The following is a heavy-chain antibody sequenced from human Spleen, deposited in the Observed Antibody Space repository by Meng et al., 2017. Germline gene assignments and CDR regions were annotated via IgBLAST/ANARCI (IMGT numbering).Heavy chain of an antibody. CDR3: AKEGIPDALDI. Sequence: GGSLRLSCAVSGFAFDDYAVHWVRQAPGKGLEWVSGISWNSGNIGYADSVEGRFTISRDAAKQSLYLQMNSLRVEDTALYYCAKEGIPDALDIWGQGTMVTVSS. V-gene: IGHV3-9*01. CDR2: ISWNSGNI. J-gene: IGHJ3*02. CDR1: GFAFDDYA. D-gene: IGHD2-2*02.